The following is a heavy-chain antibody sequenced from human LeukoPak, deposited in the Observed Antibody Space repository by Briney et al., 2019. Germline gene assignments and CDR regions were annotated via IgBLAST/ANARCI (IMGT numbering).Heavy chain of an antibody. J-gene: IGHJ4*02. Sequence: GGPLRLSCAASGFTSSSYWMSWVRQAPGKGLEWVANIKQDGSEKYYVDSVKGRFTISRDNAKNSLYLQMNSLRAEDTAVYYCARDPVPIRLDYWGQGTLVTVSS. CDR2: IKQDGSEK. V-gene: IGHV3-7*01. CDR1: GFTSSSYW. D-gene: IGHD5-12*01. CDR3: ARDPVPIRLDY.